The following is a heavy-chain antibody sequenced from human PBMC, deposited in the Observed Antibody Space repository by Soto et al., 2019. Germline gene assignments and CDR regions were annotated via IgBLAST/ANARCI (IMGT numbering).Heavy chain of an antibody. CDR2: VRGSGFST. CDR1: GFTFSSYA. D-gene: IGHD1-26*01. Sequence: GGSLRLSCAASGFTFSSYAMSWVRQAPGKGLEWVSAVRGSGFSTYYADSVKGRFTISRHNSKNTLFLQMSSLRAEDTAVYYCAKDRTSGSPAPDYWGQGTLVTVSS. V-gene: IGHV3-23*01. J-gene: IGHJ4*02. CDR3: AKDRTSGSPAPDY.